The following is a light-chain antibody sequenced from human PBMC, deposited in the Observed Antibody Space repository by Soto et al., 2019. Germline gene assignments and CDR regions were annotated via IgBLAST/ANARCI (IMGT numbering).Light chain of an antibody. CDR2: DVS. V-gene: IGLV2-11*01. Sequence: HSVLTQPRSVSGSPLQSVTISCTGTSTDVGGYNYVSWYQQHPGKVPKLMLYDVSKRPSGVPDRFSGSKSGNTASLTISGLQAEDEADYYCRSYAGRDTLYVFGSGTKVTVL. CDR3: RSYAGRDTLYV. J-gene: IGLJ1*01. CDR1: STDVGGYNY.